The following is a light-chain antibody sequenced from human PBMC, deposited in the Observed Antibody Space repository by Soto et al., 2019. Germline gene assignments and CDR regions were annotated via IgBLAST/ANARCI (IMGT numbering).Light chain of an antibody. CDR1: QSVSGSY. CDR2: GAS. V-gene: IGKV3-20*01. J-gene: IGKJ2*01. Sequence: EIVLTQSPGTLSLSPGERATLSCRTSQSVSGSYLAWYQHKPGQAPRLLIYGASSRATGIPDRFSGSGSGTDFTVTISRLEPEDFAVYYCQQYGSSPTFGQGTKLEIK. CDR3: QQYGSSPT.